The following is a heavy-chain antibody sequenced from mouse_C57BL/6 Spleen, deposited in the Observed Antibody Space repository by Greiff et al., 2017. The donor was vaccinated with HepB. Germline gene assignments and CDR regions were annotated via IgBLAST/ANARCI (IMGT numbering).Heavy chain of an antibody. J-gene: IGHJ3*01. Sequence: QVQLQQSGAELVKPGASVKISCKASGYAFSSYWMNWVNQRPGKGLEWIGQIYPGDGDTNYNGKCKGKATLTADKSSSTAYMQLCSLTSEDSAVYFYASPSTQDWGKGTLVTVSA. CDR3: ASPSTQD. CDR1: GYAFSSYW. CDR2: IYPGDGDT. D-gene: IGHD2-1*01. V-gene: IGHV1-80*01.